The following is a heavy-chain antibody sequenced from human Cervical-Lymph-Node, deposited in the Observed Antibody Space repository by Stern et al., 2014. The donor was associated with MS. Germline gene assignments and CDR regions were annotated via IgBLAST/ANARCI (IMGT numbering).Heavy chain of an antibody. J-gene: IGHJ4*02. D-gene: IGHD6-13*01. CDR1: GYTFTNYV. Sequence: QVQLVQSGAEVKKPGASVKVSCKASGYTFTNYVMHWVRQAPGQRLEWMGWIKAGNGNTRYSQRFLGRVTFTRDTSATTAYMELSSLRSEDTAIYYCARVSSSWLWYFDYWGQGTLVSVSS. CDR3: ARVSSSWLWYFDY. CDR2: IKAGNGNT. V-gene: IGHV1-3*01.